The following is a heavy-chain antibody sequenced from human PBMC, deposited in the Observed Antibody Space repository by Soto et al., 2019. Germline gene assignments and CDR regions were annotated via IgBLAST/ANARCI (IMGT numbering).Heavy chain of an antibody. CDR1: GYACTTYG. V-gene: IGHV1-18*01. D-gene: IGHD3-10*01. CDR3: ARGRYGAY. Sequence: VHLVQSGAEVKKPGASVKVSCKGSGYACTTYGITWVRQAPGQGLEWMGWISAHNGNTNYAQKLQGRVTVTRDTSTSTAYMELRSLRSDDTAVYYCARGRYGAYWGQGALVTVSS. CDR2: ISAHNGNT. J-gene: IGHJ4*02.